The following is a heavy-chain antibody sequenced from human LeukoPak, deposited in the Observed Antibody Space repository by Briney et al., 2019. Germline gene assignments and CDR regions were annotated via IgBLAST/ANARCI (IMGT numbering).Heavy chain of an antibody. V-gene: IGHV1-8*01. CDR1: GYTFTSYD. Sequence: ASVKVSCKASGYTFTSYDINWVGQATGQGREWMGWMHPNSGNTGYAQKFQGRVTMTRNNSKSTAYMELSSLRSEDTAVYYCAKDLGTQGWFDPWGQGTLVTVSP. CDR3: AKDLGTQGWFDP. J-gene: IGHJ5*02. CDR2: MHPNSGNT. D-gene: IGHD1-14*01.